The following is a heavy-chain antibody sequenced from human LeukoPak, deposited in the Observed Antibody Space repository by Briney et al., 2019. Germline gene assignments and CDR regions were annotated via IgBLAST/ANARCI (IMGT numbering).Heavy chain of an antibody. CDR3: ASFPWVVTLTYYYYYMDV. Sequence: ASVKVSCKASGGTFSSYAISWVRQAPGQGLEWMGGIIPIFGTANYAQKFQGRVTITADKSTSTAYMELSSLRSEDTAVYYCASFPWVVTLTYYYYYMDVWGKGTTVTVSS. CDR2: IIPIFGTA. CDR1: GGTFSSYA. V-gene: IGHV1-69*06. D-gene: IGHD4-23*01. J-gene: IGHJ6*03.